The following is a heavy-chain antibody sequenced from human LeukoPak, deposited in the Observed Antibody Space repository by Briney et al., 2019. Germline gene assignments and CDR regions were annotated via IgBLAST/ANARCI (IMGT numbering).Heavy chain of an antibody. CDR2: IIPIFGTA. J-gene: IGHJ4*02. Sequence: ASVKVSCKASGGTFSSYAISWVRQAPGQGLEWMGGIIPIFGTANYAQKFQGRVTITADESTSTAYMELSSLRSEDTAVYYCARGDQGYCSSTSCYFDYWGQGTLVTVSP. CDR3: ARGDQGYCSSTSCYFDY. D-gene: IGHD2-2*01. V-gene: IGHV1-69*13. CDR1: GGTFSSYA.